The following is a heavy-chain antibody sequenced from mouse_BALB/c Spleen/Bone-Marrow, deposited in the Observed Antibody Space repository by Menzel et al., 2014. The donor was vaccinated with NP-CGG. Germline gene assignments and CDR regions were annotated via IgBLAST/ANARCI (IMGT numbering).Heavy chain of an antibody. D-gene: IGHD2-4*01. J-gene: IGHJ2*01. CDR1: GYTFTSYW. V-gene: IGHV1-87*01. CDR2: IYPGDGDT. Sequence: QVQLQQSGAELARPGASVKLSCKASGYTFTSYWMQWVKQRPGQGLEWIGAIYPGDGDTRDTQKFKGKATLTADKSSSTVYMQLRSFATEESSVYYCSSYYDYGGRGYRGLCTPLTVSS. CDR3: SSYYDYGGRGY.